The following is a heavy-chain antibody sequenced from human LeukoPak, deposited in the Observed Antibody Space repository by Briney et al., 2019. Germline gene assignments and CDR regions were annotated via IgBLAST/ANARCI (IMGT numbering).Heavy chain of an antibody. D-gene: IGHD3-22*01. Sequence: GASVKVSCKASGYTYTSYAMHWVRQAPGQRLEWMGWINAGNGNTKYSQKFQGRVTITRDTSANTAYMELRSLRSDDTAVYYCAALPYYDSSAYDYWGQGTLVTVSS. CDR1: GYTYTSYA. CDR2: INAGNGNT. V-gene: IGHV1-3*01. CDR3: AALPYYDSSAYDY. J-gene: IGHJ4*02.